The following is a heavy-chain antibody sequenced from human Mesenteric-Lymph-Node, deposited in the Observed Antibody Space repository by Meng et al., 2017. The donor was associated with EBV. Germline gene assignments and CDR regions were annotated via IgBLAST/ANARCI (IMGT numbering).Heavy chain of an antibody. Sequence: QGELGQSGTELKEPGASVKVACKASGSTLHCYYLQWVRQAPGQGIGWMEWINPNRGDTNYAPEFHGWATMTRDTSINPAYMELSSLRSDATAVYYCANLPAASTPHFSAWGQGTLVTVSS. J-gene: IGHJ4*02. V-gene: IGHV1-2*04. CDR3: ANLPAASTPHFSA. D-gene: IGHD2-2*01. CDR2: INPNRGDT. CDR1: GSTLHCYY.